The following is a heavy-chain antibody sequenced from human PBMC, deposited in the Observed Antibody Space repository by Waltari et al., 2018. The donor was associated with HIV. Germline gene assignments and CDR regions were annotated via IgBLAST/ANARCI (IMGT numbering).Heavy chain of an antibody. CDR3: ARLVWWRLSDDHDAFDI. J-gene: IGHJ3*02. Sequence: QLQLQESGTGLVKPSETLSLTCTVSGGSISSSSSYWGWLRQPPGKGLEWIGSIYYSGSTYYNPSLKSRVTISVDTSKNQFSLKLSSVTAADTAVYYCARLVWWRLSDDHDAFDIWGQGTMVTVSS. D-gene: IGHD2-21*02. CDR1: GGSISSSSSY. V-gene: IGHV4-39*01. CDR2: IYYSGST.